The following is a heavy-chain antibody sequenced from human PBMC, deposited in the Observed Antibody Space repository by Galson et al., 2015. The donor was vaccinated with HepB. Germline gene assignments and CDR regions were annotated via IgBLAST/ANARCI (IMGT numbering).Heavy chain of an antibody. CDR2: IEQDGSEQ. CDR1: GFSFSNYW. CDR3: ARINYYDSSGLDY. D-gene: IGHD3-22*01. V-gene: IGHV3-7*03. Sequence: SLRLSCAVSGFSFSNYWMTWVRQAPGKGLEWVANIEQDGSEQYYVGSVKGRFTISRDNAKNSLYLQMNSLRAEDTAVYYCARINYYDSSGLDYWGQGTLVTVSS. J-gene: IGHJ4*02.